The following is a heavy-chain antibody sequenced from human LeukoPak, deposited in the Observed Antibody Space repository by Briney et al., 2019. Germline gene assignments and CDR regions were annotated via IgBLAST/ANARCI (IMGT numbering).Heavy chain of an antibody. CDR2: ISGSGGST. D-gene: IGHD1-1*01. CDR3: ARDNRFGYSWDPDAFDI. J-gene: IGHJ3*02. CDR1: GFTFSSYA. V-gene: IGHV3-23*01. Sequence: GGSLRLSCAASGFTFSSYAMSWVRQAPGKGLEWVSAISGSGGSTYYADSVKGRFTISRDNSKNTLYLQMNSLRAEDTAVYYCARDNRFGYSWDPDAFDIWGQGTMVTVSS.